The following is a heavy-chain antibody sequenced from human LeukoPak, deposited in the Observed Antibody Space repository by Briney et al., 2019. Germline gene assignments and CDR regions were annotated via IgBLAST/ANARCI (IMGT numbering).Heavy chain of an antibody. CDR3: AIGRLWFGDPYYFDY. V-gene: IGHV3-23*01. J-gene: IGHJ4*02. CDR2: ISGSGGST. CDR1: GFTFSSYA. Sequence: GGSLRLSCAASGFTFSSYAMSWVRQAPGKGLEWVSAISGSGGSTYYADSVKGRFTISRDNSKNTLYLQMNSLRAEDTAVYYCAIGRLWFGDPYYFDYWGQGTLVTVSS. D-gene: IGHD3-10*01.